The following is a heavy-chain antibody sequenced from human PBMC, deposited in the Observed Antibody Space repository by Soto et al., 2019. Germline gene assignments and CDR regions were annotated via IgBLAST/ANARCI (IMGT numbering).Heavy chain of an antibody. V-gene: IGHV1-18*01. CDR2: ISAYNGYT. CDR1: GYTFTKYG. J-gene: IGHJ3*02. Sequence: QVQLVQSGAEVKKLGASVKVSCKASGYTFTKYGISWGRQAPGQGLEWMGWISAYNGYTHYAQRLQGRVTMTTDTSTSTAYMELRSLRSDDTAVYFCARDRVVVVPADTIPDAFDIWGQGTMVTVFS. CDR3: ARDRVVVVPADTIPDAFDI. D-gene: IGHD2-2*01.